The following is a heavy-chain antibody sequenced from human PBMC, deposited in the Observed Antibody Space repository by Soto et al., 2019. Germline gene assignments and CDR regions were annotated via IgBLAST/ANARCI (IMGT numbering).Heavy chain of an antibody. J-gene: IGHJ6*02. D-gene: IGHD3-22*01. Sequence: PSETLSLTCTVSGGSISSGGYYWSWIRQHPGKGLEWIGYIYYSGSTYYNPSLKSRVTISVDTSKNQFSLKLSSVTAADTAVYYCARDGVSKYYYDSSRPHAQIYGMDVWGQGTTVTVSS. V-gene: IGHV4-31*03. CDR1: GGSISSGGYY. CDR3: ARDGVSKYYYDSSRPHAQIYGMDV. CDR2: IYYSGST.